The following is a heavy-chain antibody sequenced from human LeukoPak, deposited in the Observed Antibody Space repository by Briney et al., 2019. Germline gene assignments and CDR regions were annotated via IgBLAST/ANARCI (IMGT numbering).Heavy chain of an antibody. J-gene: IGHJ1*01. D-gene: IGHD6-19*01. CDR3: ARRVGSGWPVQH. Sequence: GASVKVSFKSSGYTFSSYDSNWVRQATGQGLEWVGWMNPNSGNTGYAQKCHGRLNITRNTSISTAYMELSSLRSEDTAVYYCARRVGSGWPVQHWGQGTLVTVSS. CDR2: MNPNSGNT. V-gene: IGHV1-8*01. CDR1: GYTFSSYD.